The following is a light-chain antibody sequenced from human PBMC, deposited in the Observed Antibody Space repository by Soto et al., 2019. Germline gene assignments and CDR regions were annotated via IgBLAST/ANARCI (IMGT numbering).Light chain of an antibody. J-gene: IGKJ5*01. V-gene: IGKV3-15*01. Sequence: MLMTQSPATLSVSPGERVTLSFRTSHSVNSHVAWYQQKPGQAPRLLLYGASTRATGIPVRFSGSGFGTEFTLTISSLQSEDFAVYYCQQYKNWPLFGQGTRWRL. CDR1: HSVNSH. CDR2: GAS. CDR3: QQYKNWPL.